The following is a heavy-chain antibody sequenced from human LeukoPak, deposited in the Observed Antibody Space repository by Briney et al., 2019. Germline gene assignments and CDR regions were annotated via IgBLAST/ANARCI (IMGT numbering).Heavy chain of an antibody. V-gene: IGHV4-59*12. J-gene: IGHJ4*02. CDR2: IFYSGST. D-gene: IGHD3-10*01. CDR1: GGSISSYY. Sequence: SETLSLTCTVSGGSISSYYWSWIRQPPGKGREWIGYIFYSGSTNYNPSLKSRVTISVDTSKNQFSLKLSSVTAADTAVYYCARGVDYYGVWGQGTLVTVSS. CDR3: ARGVDYYGV.